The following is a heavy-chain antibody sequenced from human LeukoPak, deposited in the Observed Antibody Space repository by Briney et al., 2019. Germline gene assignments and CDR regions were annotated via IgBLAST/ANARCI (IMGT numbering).Heavy chain of an antibody. CDR2: IYHSGST. V-gene: IGHV4-38-2*02. CDR1: GYSISSGYY. Sequence: PSETLSLTCTVSGYSISSGYYWGWIRQPPGKGLEWIGSIYHSGSTYYNPSLKSRVTISVDTSKNQFSLKLSSVTAADTAVYYCARDSDSGSSRFDYWGQGTLVTVSS. CDR3: ARDSDSGSSRFDY. D-gene: IGHD1-26*01. J-gene: IGHJ4*02.